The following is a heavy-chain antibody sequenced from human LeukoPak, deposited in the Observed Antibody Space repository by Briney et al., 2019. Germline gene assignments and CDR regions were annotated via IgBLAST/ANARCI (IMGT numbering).Heavy chain of an antibody. CDR2: ISSSSSYI. V-gene: IGHV3-21*01. CDR3: ASKQRGGFFAMDV. CDR1: GFTFSSYS. Sequence: PGGSLRLPCAASGFTFSSYSMNWVRQAPGKGLEWVSSISSSSSYIYYADSVKGRFTISRDNAKNSLYLQMDSLRAEDTAVYYCASKQRGGFFAMDVWGKGTTVTVSS. D-gene: IGHD3-16*01. J-gene: IGHJ6*03.